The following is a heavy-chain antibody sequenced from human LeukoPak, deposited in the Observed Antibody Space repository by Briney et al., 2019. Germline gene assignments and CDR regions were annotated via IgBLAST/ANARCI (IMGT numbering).Heavy chain of an antibody. D-gene: IGHD1-20*01. Sequence: SETLSLTCSVSGTSITHYFWSWIRQSAGQRLEWIGRISTHGTTTYNPSLNSRVTMSRDTSRSQVSLKLSSVTAADTAIYHCARDVTGTTNAFDIWGQGRMVTVSS. V-gene: IGHV4-4*07. CDR2: ISTHGTT. CDR3: ARDVTGTTNAFDI. CDR1: GTSITHYF. J-gene: IGHJ3*02.